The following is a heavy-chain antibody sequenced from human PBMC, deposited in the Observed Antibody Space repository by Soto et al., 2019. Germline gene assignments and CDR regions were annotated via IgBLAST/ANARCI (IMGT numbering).Heavy chain of an antibody. Sequence: ASVKVSCKASGYTFTSYWIGWVRQMPGKGLEWMGIIYPGDSDTRYSPSFQGQVTISADKSISTAYLQWSSLKASDTAMYYCARSGSGNPMGPLAIWGQGTMVTVSS. CDR3: ARSGSGNPMGPLAI. CDR1: GYTFTSYW. V-gene: IGHV5-51*01. J-gene: IGHJ3*02. CDR2: IYPGDSDT. D-gene: IGHD1-26*01.